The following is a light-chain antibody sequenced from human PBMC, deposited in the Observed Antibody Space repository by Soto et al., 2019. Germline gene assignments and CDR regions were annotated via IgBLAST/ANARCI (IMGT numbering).Light chain of an antibody. CDR3: QQFNSYPST. J-gene: IGKJ2*01. V-gene: IGKV1-13*02. CDR2: DAS. CDR1: QGISSA. Sequence: AIQLTQSPSSLSASVGDRVTITCRASQGISSALAWYQQKPGKAPKLLIYDASSLESGVPSRFSGSGSGTDFTLTISSLQSEDFATYYCQQFNSYPSTFGQGTKLEIK.